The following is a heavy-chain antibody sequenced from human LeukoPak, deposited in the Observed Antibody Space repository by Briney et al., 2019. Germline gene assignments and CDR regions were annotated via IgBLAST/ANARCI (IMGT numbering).Heavy chain of an antibody. CDR2: MYYSGST. CDR3: ARRVGFYGSGSLNYFDP. J-gene: IGHJ5*01. D-gene: IGHD3-10*01. Sequence: ASETLSLTCTVSGDSISSNSYYWCWIRHPPGTRLEWLASMYYSGSTYYNSSLKSRVSISVDTSKNDFALKLASVTAADTAMYFCARRVGFYGSGSLNYFDPWGQGILVSVSS. CDR1: GDSISSNSYY. V-gene: IGHV4-39*02.